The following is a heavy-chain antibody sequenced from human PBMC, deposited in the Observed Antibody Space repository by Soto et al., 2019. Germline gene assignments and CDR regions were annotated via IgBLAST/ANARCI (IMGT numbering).Heavy chain of an antibody. CDR3: VRDLREDGCSSSSCFYFDY. CDR1: GFSFSTYG. CDR2: IWDDGTNK. Sequence: PGGSLRLSCAASGFSFSTYGMHWVRQAPSKGLEWVAVIWDDGTNKYYADSVKGRFTISRDNSKNTLYLQMNSLRAEDTAVYYCVRDLREDGCSSSSCFYFDYWGQGTLVTVS. J-gene: IGHJ4*02. D-gene: IGHD2-2*01. V-gene: IGHV3-33*01.